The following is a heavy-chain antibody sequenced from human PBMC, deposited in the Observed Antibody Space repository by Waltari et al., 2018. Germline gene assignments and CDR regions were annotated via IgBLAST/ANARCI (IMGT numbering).Heavy chain of an antibody. V-gene: IGHV4-59*01. CDR3: ARDRGYYDSSGPNFDY. D-gene: IGHD3-22*01. Sequence: QEQLQESGPGLVKPSETLSLTCTVSGGSISSYYWSWIRQPPGKGLEWIGYIYYSGSTNYNPSLKSRVTISVDTSKNQFSLKLSSVTAADTAVYYCARDRGYYDSSGPNFDYWGQGTLVTVSS. J-gene: IGHJ4*02. CDR2: IYYSGST. CDR1: GGSISSYY.